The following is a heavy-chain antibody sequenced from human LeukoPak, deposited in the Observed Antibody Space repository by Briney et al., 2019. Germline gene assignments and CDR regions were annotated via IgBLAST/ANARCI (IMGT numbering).Heavy chain of an antibody. V-gene: IGHV4-34*01. Sequence: SETLSLTCAVYGGSFSGYYWSWIRQPPGKGLEWIGEINHSGSTNYNPSLKSRVTISVDTSKNQSSLKLSSVTAADTAVYYCARRTAAGTVFGYWGQGTLVTVS. CDR3: ARRTAAGTVFGY. J-gene: IGHJ4*02. D-gene: IGHD6-13*01. CDR2: INHSGST. CDR1: GGSFSGYY.